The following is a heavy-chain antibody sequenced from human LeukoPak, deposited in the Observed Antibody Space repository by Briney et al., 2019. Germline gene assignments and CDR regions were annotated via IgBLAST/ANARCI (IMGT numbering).Heavy chain of an antibody. D-gene: IGHD3-10*01. CDR1: GFTFNSYT. Sequence: QPGGSLRLSCAAPGFTFNSYTMNWVRQAPGKGLEWISYISRTGTTIYYADSVKGRFTISRDNAKKSLYLQMSSLRVEDTAVYYCARDSGPLGTFHIWGQGTMVTVSS. CDR2: ISRTGTTI. J-gene: IGHJ3*02. V-gene: IGHV3-48*04. CDR3: ARDSGPLGTFHI.